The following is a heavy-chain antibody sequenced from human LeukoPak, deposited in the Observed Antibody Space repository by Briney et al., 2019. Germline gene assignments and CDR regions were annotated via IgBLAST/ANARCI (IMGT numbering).Heavy chain of an antibody. V-gene: IGHV3-21*06. J-gene: IGHJ4*02. CDR3: TRVMNSSPDY. CDR2: ISSSSSYI. D-gene: IGHD6-13*01. CDR1: GFTFSTYS. Sequence: GGSLRLSCAASGFTFSTYSMNWVRQAPGKGLEWVSSISSSSSYIYYADSVKGRFTISRDNAKNSVYLQMNSLRAEDTAVYYCTRVMNSSPDYWGQGTLVTVSS.